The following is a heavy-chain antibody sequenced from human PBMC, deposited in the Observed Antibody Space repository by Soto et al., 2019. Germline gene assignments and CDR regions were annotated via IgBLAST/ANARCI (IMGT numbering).Heavy chain of an antibody. V-gene: IGHV4-59*11. CDR2: IYYSGST. CDR1: GASISSHY. J-gene: IGHJ4*02. Sequence: SETLSLTCTVSGASISSHYWSWIRQPPGKGLEWIGYIYYSGSTNYNPSLKSRVTISVDTSKNQFSLKLSSVTAADTAVYYCARGLRGYSGYDFPYFDYWGQGTLVTVS. D-gene: IGHD5-12*01. CDR3: ARGLRGYSGYDFPYFDY.